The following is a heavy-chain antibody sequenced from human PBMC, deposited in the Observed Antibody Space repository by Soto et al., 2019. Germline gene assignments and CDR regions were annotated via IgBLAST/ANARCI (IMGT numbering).Heavy chain of an antibody. CDR2: ISSSSGTV. J-gene: IGHJ4*02. V-gene: IGHV3-48*02. CDR1: GFSFSNYT. CDR3: ARHHFGDIDY. D-gene: IGHD4-17*01. Sequence: EVRLVESGGGLAQPGGSLRLSCAASGFSFSNYTMNWVRQAPGKGLEWVSYISSSSGTVYYADSVKGRFTISRDNAKDSLYLQMSGLRDEDTAMYYCARHHFGDIDYWGQGTLVTVSS.